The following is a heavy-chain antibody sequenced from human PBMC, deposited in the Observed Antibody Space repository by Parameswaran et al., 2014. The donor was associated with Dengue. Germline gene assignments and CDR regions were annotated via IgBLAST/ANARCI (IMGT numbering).Heavy chain of an antibody. CDR2: ISGSGDST. CDR3: AKGGVYDFWSGYSYFDY. V-gene: IGHV3-23*01. J-gene: IGHJ4*02. Sequence: WIRQPPGKGLEWVSAISGSGDSTYYADSVKGRFTISRDNSKNTLYLRMNSLRAEDTAVYYCAKGGVYDFWSGYSYFDYWGQGTLVTVSS. D-gene: IGHD3-3*01.